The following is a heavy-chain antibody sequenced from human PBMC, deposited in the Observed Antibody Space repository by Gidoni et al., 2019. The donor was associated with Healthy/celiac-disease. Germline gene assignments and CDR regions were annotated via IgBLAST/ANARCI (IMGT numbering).Heavy chain of an antibody. J-gene: IGHJ6*03. CDR3: ARGGSSWLTTNYYYYMDV. CDR1: GGTFSSYA. Sequence: QVQLVQSGAEMKKPGSSVKVACKASGGTFSSYAISWVRQAPGQGLEWMGGIITICGTANYAQKFQGRVTITADKSTSTAYMELSSLRSEDTAVYYCARGGSSWLTTNYYYYMDVWGKGTTVTVSS. D-gene: IGHD6-13*01. CDR2: IITICGTA. V-gene: IGHV1-69*06.